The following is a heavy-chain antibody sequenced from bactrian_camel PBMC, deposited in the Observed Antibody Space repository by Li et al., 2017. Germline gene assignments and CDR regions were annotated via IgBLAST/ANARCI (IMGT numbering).Heavy chain of an antibody. Sequence: QVQLVESGGGSVQTGGSLRLSCQVNGSYKRGSMCMGWFRHIPGKEREGVARMTNTGSISYLDYVKGRFTISRDNAKNTLYLQMNSLKPEDTAMYYCAARPREMFLGVCPLDPSSYDYWGQGTQVTVS. CDR3: AARPREMFLGVCPLDPSSYDY. D-gene: IGHD5*01. CDR2: MTNTGSI. J-gene: IGHJ4*01. V-gene: IGHV3S53*01. CDR1: GSYKRGSMC.